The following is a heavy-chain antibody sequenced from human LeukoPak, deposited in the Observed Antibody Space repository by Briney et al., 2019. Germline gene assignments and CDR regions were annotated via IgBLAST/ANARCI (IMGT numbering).Heavy chain of an antibody. CDR3: ARAGRFGDPGAAFDI. J-gene: IGHJ3*02. V-gene: IGHV1-46*01. D-gene: IGHD3-10*01. CDR1: GYTFTSYY. CDR2: INPSGGST. Sequence: GSSVKVSCKASGYTFTSYYMHWVRQAPGQGLEWMGIINPSGGSTSYAQKFQGRVTMTRDMSTSTVHMELSSLRSEDTAVYYCARAGRFGDPGAAFDIWGQGTMVTVSS.